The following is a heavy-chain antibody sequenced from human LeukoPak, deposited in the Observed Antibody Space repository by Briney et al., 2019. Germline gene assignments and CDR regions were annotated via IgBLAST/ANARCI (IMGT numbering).Heavy chain of an antibody. J-gene: IGHJ3*02. D-gene: IGHD6-19*01. CDR2: ISSNGGST. CDR1: GFTFSSYA. CDR3: ARVLAVAGTGAFDI. Sequence: GGSLRLSCAASGFTFSSYAMHWVRQAPGKGLEYVSAISSNGGSTYYANSVKGRFTISRDNSKNTLYLQMGSLSAEDMAVYYCARVLAVAGTGAFDIWGQGTMVTVSS. V-gene: IGHV3-64*01.